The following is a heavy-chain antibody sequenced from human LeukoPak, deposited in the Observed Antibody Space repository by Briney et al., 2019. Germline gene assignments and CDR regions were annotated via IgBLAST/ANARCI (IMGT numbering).Heavy chain of an antibody. Sequence: GGSLRLSCAASGFTFNSYSMNWVRHAPGKGLEWVSSISKTSTYVFYGDSVKGRFTISRDNAKNSVYLQMNSLRVEDTAVYYCSSRIAADGTMDYWGQGTLVTVSS. D-gene: IGHD6-13*01. CDR2: ISKTSTYV. CDR1: GFTFNSYS. CDR3: SSRIAADGTMDY. V-gene: IGHV3-21*01. J-gene: IGHJ4*02.